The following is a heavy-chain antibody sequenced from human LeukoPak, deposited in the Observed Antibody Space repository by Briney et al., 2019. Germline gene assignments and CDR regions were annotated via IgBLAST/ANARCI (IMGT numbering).Heavy chain of an antibody. D-gene: IGHD6-13*01. CDR1: GGSFSGYY. CDR3: ARQGRQLVRGSNWFDP. J-gene: IGHJ5*02. V-gene: IGHV4-59*08. CDR2: IYYSGST. Sequence: PSETLSLTCAVYGGSFSGYYWSWIRQPPGKGLEWIGYIYYSGSTNYNPSLKSRVTISVDTSKNQFSLKLSSVTAADTAVYYCARQGRQLVRGSNWFDPWGQGTLVTVSS.